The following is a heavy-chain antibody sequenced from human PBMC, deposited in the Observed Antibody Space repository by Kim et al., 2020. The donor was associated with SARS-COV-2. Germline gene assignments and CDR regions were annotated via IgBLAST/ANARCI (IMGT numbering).Heavy chain of an antibody. Sequence: GGSLRLSCAASGFTFSSYAMSWVRQAPGKGLEWVSAISGSGGSTYYADSVKGRFTISRDNSKNKLYLQMNSLRAEDKAVYYCATGVVTTTYYFDYWGQGTLVTVSS. J-gene: IGHJ4*02. CDR3: ATGVVTTTYYFDY. CDR2: ISGSGGST. CDR1: GFTFSSYA. V-gene: IGHV3-23*01. D-gene: IGHD2-21*02.